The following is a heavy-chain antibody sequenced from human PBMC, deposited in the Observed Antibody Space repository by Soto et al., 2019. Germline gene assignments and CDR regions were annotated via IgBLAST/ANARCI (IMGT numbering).Heavy chain of an antibody. D-gene: IGHD6-19*01. J-gene: IGHJ6*02. CDR1: GGTFSNYA. CDR2: IVPIFGTT. CDR3: ARVEAVAGLYNYHGLDV. Sequence: QVQLVQSGAEVKKPGSSVKVSCKVSGGTFSNYAIDWVRLAPGHGLEWMGGIVPIFGTTYYTQKFQGRATIVADGSTTTAFLEMGRLRSEDTAIYYCARVEAVAGLYNYHGLDVWGQGTAVTVSS. V-gene: IGHV1-69*12.